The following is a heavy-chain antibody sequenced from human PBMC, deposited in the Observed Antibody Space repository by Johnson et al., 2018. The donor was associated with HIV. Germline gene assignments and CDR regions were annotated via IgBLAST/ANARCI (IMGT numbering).Heavy chain of an antibody. CDR3: ARVTHQSYYDIQSGTIGESDAFDI. D-gene: IGHD3-16*01. J-gene: IGHJ3*02. CDR2: INWNGGNT. Sequence: EVQLVESGGGLIQPGGSLRLSCAASGFTFGDYAMSWVRQAPGKGLEWVSSINWNGGNTHYADSVKGRFTISRDNTNNSLYLQMNSLRAEDTAFYYCARVTHQSYYDIQSGTIGESDAFDIWGQGTIVTVSS. CDR1: GFTFGDYA. V-gene: IGHV3-20*04.